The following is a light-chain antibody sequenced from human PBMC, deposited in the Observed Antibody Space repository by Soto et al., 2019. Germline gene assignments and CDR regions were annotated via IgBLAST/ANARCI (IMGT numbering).Light chain of an antibody. CDR3: QQYYSYPLT. Sequence: AIRMTQSTSSLSASTGDRVTITCRASQGISSYLAWYQRKPGKAPKLLIYAASTLQSGVPSRFSGSGSGTDFTLTISCLQSEDFATYYCQQYYSYPLTFGGGTKVEIK. CDR1: QGISSY. J-gene: IGKJ4*01. V-gene: IGKV1-8*01. CDR2: AAS.